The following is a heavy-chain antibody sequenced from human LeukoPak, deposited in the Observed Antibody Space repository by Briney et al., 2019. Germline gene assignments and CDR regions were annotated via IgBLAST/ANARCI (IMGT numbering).Heavy chain of an antibody. CDR2: INPSGGST. Sequence: ASVKVSCKASGYTFIGYYMHWVRQAPGQGLEWMGIINPSGGSTSYAQKFQGRVTMTRDTSTSTVYMELSSLRSEDTAVYYCARDSVVVVAATYYFDYWGQGTLVTVSS. CDR1: GYTFIGYY. J-gene: IGHJ4*02. V-gene: IGHV1-46*01. CDR3: ARDSVVVVAATYYFDY. D-gene: IGHD2-15*01.